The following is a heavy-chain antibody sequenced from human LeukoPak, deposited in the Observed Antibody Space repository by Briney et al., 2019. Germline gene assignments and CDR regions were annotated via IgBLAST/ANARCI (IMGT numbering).Heavy chain of an antibody. D-gene: IGHD3-10*01. V-gene: IGHV3-21*04. J-gene: IGHJ4*02. CDR1: GFTFSSYT. CDR2: ISSSGSSI. Sequence: GGSLRLSCAASGFTFSSYTMNWVRQAPGKGLEWVSSISSSGSSIYYADSVKGRFTISRDNGKNSLYLQMNSLRAEDTAVYYCAKDHGGILLWFGEPKDYWGQGTLVTVSS. CDR3: AKDHGGILLWFGEPKDY.